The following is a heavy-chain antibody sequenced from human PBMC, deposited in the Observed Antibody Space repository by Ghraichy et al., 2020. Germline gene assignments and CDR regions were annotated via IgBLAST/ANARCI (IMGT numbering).Heavy chain of an antibody. V-gene: IGHV1-69*04. CDR3: ARDSSWELPPA. Sequence: SVKVSCKASGGTFSSYTISWVRQAPGQGLEWMGRIIPILGIANYAQKFQGRVTITADKSTSTAYMELSSLRSEDTAVYYCARDSSWELPPAWGQGTLVTVSS. J-gene: IGHJ4*02. CDR1: GGTFSSYT. D-gene: IGHD1-26*01. CDR2: IIPILGIA.